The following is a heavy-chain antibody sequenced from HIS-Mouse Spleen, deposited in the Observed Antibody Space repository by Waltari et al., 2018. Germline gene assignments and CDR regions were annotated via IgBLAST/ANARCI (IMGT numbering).Heavy chain of an antibody. CDR2: ISYDGSNK. CDR3: AKAPRGTGFDY. Sequence: QVQLVESGGGVVQPGRSLRLSCAASGFTFSSYGMHWVRQAPGKGLEWVEVISYDGSNKYYADAVEGRFTSSRDNSKNTLYLQMNSLRAEDTAVYYCAKAPRGTGFDYWGQGTLVTVSS. V-gene: IGHV3-30*18. CDR1: GFTFSSYG. D-gene: IGHD3-16*01. J-gene: IGHJ4*02.